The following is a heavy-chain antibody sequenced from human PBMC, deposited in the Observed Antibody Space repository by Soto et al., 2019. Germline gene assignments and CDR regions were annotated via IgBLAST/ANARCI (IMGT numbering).Heavy chain of an antibody. CDR2: IYHSGST. Sequence: SETLSLTCAVSGGSISSGGYSWSWIRQPPGKGLEWIGYIYHSGSTYYNPSLKSRVTISVDRSKNQFSLKLSSVTAADTAVYYCARNVITMVRGVISYYFDYWGQGTLVTVSS. V-gene: IGHV4-30-2*01. J-gene: IGHJ4*02. CDR1: GGSISSGGYS. CDR3: ARNVITMVRGVISYYFDY. D-gene: IGHD3-10*01.